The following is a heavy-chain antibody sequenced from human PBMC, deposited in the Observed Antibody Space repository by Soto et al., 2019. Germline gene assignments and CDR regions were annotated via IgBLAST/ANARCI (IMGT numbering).Heavy chain of an antibody. CDR3: ARAGYCSGGTSFHGNCDY. J-gene: IGHJ4*02. D-gene: IGHD2-15*01. Sequence: QVQLVQSGAEVKRPGVSVKVSCKASGYTFTTYYMHWVRQAPGQGLEWLGIINPNGGSTTYAQKFQGRVTMTRDTSTSTVYLELSSLRSEDTAVYYCARAGYCSGGTSFHGNCDYWGQGTLVTVSA. CDR2: INPNGGST. CDR1: GYTFTTYY. V-gene: IGHV1-46*01.